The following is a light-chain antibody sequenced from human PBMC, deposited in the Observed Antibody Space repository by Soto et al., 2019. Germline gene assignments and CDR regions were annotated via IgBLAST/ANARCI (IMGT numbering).Light chain of an antibody. CDR2: DDK. Sequence: SYELSQPPSVSVAPGQTARISCGENNIGSKTVHWYQQKPGQAPVLVVYDDKDRPSGIPERFSGSHSGDTATLTINRVEAGDEADYYCQVWDSNSDHYVFGTGTKVTV. CDR3: QVWDSNSDHYV. J-gene: IGLJ1*01. V-gene: IGLV3-21*02. CDR1: NIGSKT.